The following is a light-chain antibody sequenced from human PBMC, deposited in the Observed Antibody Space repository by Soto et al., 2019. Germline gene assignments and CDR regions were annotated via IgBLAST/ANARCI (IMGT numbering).Light chain of an antibody. V-gene: IGKV3-20*01. Sequence: EIVLTQSPGTLSLSPGERATLSCRASQSVSSSYLAWYQQKPGQAPRLIIYGASDRATGIPDRFSGSGSGTDFTFTISRLEPEDFAVYYCLQHGSTPYTFGQGTKLEIK. CDR1: QSVSSSY. J-gene: IGKJ2*01. CDR2: GAS. CDR3: LQHGSTPYT.